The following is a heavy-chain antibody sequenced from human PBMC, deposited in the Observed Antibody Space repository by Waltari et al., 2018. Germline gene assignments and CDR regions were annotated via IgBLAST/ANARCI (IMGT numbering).Heavy chain of an antibody. V-gene: IGHV4-38-2*01. Sequence: QVQLQESGPGLVKPSETLSLTCAVSGYSISSGYSWGWIRQPPGKGLEWIGSIYHSGSTYYNPSLKSRVTISVDTSKNQFSLKLSSVTAADTAVYYCARSSIAAPSPKDYWGQGTLVTVSS. D-gene: IGHD6-6*01. CDR1: GYSISSGYS. J-gene: IGHJ4*02. CDR2: IYHSGST. CDR3: ARSSIAAPSPKDY.